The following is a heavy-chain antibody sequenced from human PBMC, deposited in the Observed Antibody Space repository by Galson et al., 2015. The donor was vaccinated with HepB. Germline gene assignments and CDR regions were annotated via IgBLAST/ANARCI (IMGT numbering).Heavy chain of an antibody. CDR1: GFTFSSYW. J-gene: IGHJ4*02. Sequence: SLRLSCAASGFTFSSYWMHWVRQAPGKGLVWVSRINSDGSSTSYADSVKGRFTISRDNAKNTLYLQMNSLRAEDTAVYYCAREYDSSGYFDYWGQGTLVTISS. CDR3: AREYDSSGYFDY. V-gene: IGHV3-74*01. CDR2: INSDGSST. D-gene: IGHD3-22*01.